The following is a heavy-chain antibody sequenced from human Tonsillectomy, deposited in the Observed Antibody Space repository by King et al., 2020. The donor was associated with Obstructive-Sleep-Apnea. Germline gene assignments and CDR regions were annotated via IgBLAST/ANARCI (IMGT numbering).Heavy chain of an antibody. D-gene: IGHD5-18*01. Sequence: QLVQSGAEVKKPGASVKVSCKASGYTFTSYGISWVRQAPGQGLEWMGWISASNGNTNYAQKLQGRGTMTTDTSTSTAYMELRSLRSDDTAVYYCARESRTWIQLWSDYWGQGTLVTVSS. CDR2: ISASNGNT. V-gene: IGHV1-18*04. CDR1: GYTFTSYG. CDR3: ARESRTWIQLWSDY. J-gene: IGHJ4*02.